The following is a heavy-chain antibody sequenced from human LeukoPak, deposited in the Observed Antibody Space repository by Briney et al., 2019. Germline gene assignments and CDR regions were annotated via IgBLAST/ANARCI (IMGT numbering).Heavy chain of an antibody. V-gene: IGHV6-1*01. CDR3: ARDRDYYGSGSYYNAPTLFDY. CDR2: TYYRSKWYN. D-gene: IGHD3-10*01. J-gene: IGHJ4*02. Sequence: SQTLSLTCAISGDSVSSNSAAWNWIRQSPSRGLEWLGRTYYRSKWYNDYAVSVKSRITINPDTSKNQLSLQLNSVTPEDTAVYYCARDRDYYGSGSYYNAPTLFDYWGQGTLVTVSS. CDR1: GDSVSSNSAA.